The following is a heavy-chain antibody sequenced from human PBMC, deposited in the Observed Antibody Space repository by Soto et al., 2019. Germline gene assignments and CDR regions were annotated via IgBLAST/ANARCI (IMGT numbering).Heavy chain of an antibody. V-gene: IGHV2-5*01. J-gene: IGHJ3*02. CDR1: GFSLTTSGAG. D-gene: IGHD3-22*01. Sequence: QITLKESGPTLVKPTQTLTLTCSFSGFSLTTSGAGVGWIRQPPGKALEWLAVIYWNDDKRYSPSLKTRLTITKDTSKNQVVLTMTNIDPVDTATYYCARPHPLMIGTDAFDIWGHGTMVTVSS. CDR3: ARPHPLMIGTDAFDI. CDR2: IYWNDDK.